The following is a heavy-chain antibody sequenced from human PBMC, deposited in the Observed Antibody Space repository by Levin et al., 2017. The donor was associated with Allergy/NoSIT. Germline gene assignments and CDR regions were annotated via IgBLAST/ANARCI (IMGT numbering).Heavy chain of an antibody. Sequence: PSETLSLTCAVSGYSISSGYYWGWIRQPPGKGLVWIGSIYHSGSTYYNPSLKSRVTISVDTSKNQFSLKLSSVTAADTAVYYCARSVGGYCSGGSCFSYYYYGMDVWGQGTTVTVSS. D-gene: IGHD2-15*01. CDR3: ARSVGGYCSGGSCFSYYYYGMDV. CDR1: GYSISSGYY. CDR2: IYHSGST. V-gene: IGHV4-38-2*01. J-gene: IGHJ6*02.